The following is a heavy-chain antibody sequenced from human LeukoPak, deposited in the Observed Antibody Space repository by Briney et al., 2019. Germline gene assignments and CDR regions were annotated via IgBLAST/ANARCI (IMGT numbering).Heavy chain of an antibody. D-gene: IGHD3-22*01. V-gene: IGHV3-23*01. J-gene: IGHJ3*02. CDR3: AKSPSTYYYDSSGLPGAFDI. CDR2: ISGSGGST. CDR1: GFTFSSYA. Sequence: GGSLRLSCAASGFTFSSYAMSWVRQAPGKGLEWVSAISGSGGSTYYADSVKGRFTISRDNSKNTLYLQMNSLRAEDTAVYYCAKSPSTYYYDSSGLPGAFDIWGQGTMVTVSS.